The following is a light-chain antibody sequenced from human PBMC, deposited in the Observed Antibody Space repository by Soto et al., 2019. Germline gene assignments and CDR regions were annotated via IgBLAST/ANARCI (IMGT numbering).Light chain of an antibody. Sequence: NQTASGSGVAGQLITIFCTGTSRDVGGYNYVSWYQQYPGKAPKLMIYDVSNRPSGVSNRFSGSKSGNTASLTISGLQAEDEADYYCSSYTISNTLVFGSGTKVTVL. J-gene: IGLJ1*01. CDR3: SSYTISNTLV. CDR1: SRDVGGYNY. V-gene: IGLV2-14*01. CDR2: DVS.